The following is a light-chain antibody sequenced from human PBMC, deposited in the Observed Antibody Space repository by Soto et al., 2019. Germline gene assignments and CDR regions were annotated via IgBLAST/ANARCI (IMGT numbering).Light chain of an antibody. Sequence: DIQMTQSPFSLSASVGDRVTITCRASQGIRNHLLGWYQQKPGKAPKCLIYNAFRLQSGVPSMFSGSGSGTEFTLTISSQQPEVFATYYCLQHDTFPLTVGQGTKVEIK. J-gene: IGKJ1*01. CDR2: NAF. V-gene: IGKV1-17*01. CDR1: QGIRNH. CDR3: LQHDTFPLT.